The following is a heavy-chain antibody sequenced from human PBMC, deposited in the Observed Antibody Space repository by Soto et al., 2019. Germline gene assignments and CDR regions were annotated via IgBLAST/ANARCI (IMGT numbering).Heavy chain of an antibody. V-gene: IGHV5-51*01. Sequence: PGESLKISCKGSGYSFTSYWIGWVRQMPGKGLEWMGIIYPGDSDTRYSPSFQGQVTISADRSISTAYLQWSSLKASDTAMYYCARHLLCGSDSYYTGMDVCGQGNTLTVSS. J-gene: IGHJ6*02. D-gene: IGHD2-15*01. CDR3: ARHLLCGSDSYYTGMDV. CDR2: IYPGDSDT. CDR1: GYSFTSYW.